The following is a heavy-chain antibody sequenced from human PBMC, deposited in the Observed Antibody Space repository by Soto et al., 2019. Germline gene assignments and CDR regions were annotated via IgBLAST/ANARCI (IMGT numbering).Heavy chain of an antibody. D-gene: IGHD5-18*01. CDR3: ATVRPPLSGAFTYGYEGPFDY. J-gene: IGHJ4*02. Sequence: QVQLVQSGAEVKKPGSSVKVSCKTSGGSQATSWVRQAPGQGPEWLGGIIGVFPTTNKAEKFQGRVTITADKSTGTAYMELSSLTSVDTALYYCATVRPPLSGAFTYGYEGPFDYWGQGTLVIVSS. V-gene: IGHV1-69*06. CDR2: IIGVFPTT. CDR1: GGSQA.